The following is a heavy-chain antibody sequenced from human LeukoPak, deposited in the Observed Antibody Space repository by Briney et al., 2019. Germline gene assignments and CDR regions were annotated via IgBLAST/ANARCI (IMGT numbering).Heavy chain of an antibody. CDR1: GGSISSGDYH. Sequence: SQTLSLTCTVSGGSISSGDYHWSWIRQSPGKGLEWSGYIFYSGTTSYYPSLKSQVTIPLDTSKNQFSLKLTSVTAADTAVYYCARGGRDYRDQKYYFDYWGQGTLVTVSS. D-gene: IGHD4-17*01. CDR2: IFYSGTT. V-gene: IGHV4-30-4*01. CDR3: ARGGRDYRDQKYYFDY. J-gene: IGHJ4*02.